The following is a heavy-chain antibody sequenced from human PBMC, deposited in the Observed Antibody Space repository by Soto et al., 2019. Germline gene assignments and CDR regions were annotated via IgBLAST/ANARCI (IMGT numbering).Heavy chain of an antibody. CDR3: ARETYYYDSSGYLRSNGMDV. CDR1: GGSISSSNW. CDR2: IYHSGST. V-gene: IGHV4-4*02. Sequence: RLSLTCAVSGGSISSSNWWSWVRQPPGKGLEWIGEIYHSGSTNYNPSLKSRVTISVDKSKNQFSLKLSSVTAADTAVYYCARETYYYDSSGYLRSNGMDVWGQGTTVTVSS. J-gene: IGHJ6*02. D-gene: IGHD3-22*01.